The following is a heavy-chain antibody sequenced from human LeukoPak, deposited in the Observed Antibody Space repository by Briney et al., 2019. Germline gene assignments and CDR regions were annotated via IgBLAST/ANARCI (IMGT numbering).Heavy chain of an antibody. J-gene: IGHJ4*02. CDR3: ARDRGRYYDSRGFYWGYYFDS. Sequence: GGSLRLSCAASGFTFSTYAVNWVRQAPGKGLERVSTISGSGGSTYYADSMKGRFTISRDNSKDTLYLQMSSVRVDDTAVYYCARDRGRYYDSRGFYWGYYFDSWGQGILVTVST. D-gene: IGHD3-22*01. CDR2: ISGSGGST. V-gene: IGHV3-23*01. CDR1: GFTFSTYA.